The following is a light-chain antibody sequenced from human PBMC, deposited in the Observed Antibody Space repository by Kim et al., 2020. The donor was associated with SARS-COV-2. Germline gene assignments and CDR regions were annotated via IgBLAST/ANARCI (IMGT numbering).Light chain of an antibody. V-gene: IGLV1-47*02. J-gene: IGLJ2*01. CDR3: SSYAGSNTI. CDR2: SNN. CDR1: GSNIGSNY. Sequence: PGQRSTISCSGSGSNIGSNYVYWYQQLPGTAPKRLIYSNNQRPSGVPDRFSGSKSGTSASLAISGRRSEDEADYYCSSYAGSNTIFGGGTQLTVL.